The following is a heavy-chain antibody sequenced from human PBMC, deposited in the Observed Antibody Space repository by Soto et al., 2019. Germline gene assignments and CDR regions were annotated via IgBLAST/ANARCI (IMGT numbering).Heavy chain of an antibody. D-gene: IGHD6-25*01. Sequence: QVQLQQWGAGLLKPSETLSLTCAVSGGSFSGYYWNWIRQSPGKGLECIGEINHSGSTHYNPSLRSRLTPPAGTSNHHISLQPNTVTAADTSVYYCAMSVPTGYHNYGLDVWGQGTTVTVSS. J-gene: IGHJ6*02. CDR3: AMSVPTGYHNYGLDV. CDR2: INHSGST. CDR1: GGSFSGYY. V-gene: IGHV4-34*01.